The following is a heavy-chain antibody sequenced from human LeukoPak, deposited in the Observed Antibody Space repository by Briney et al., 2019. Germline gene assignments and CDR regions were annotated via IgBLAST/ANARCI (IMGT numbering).Heavy chain of an antibody. D-gene: IGHD6-19*01. CDR2: ISCNSVNI. J-gene: IGHJ4*02. V-gene: IGHV3-9*03. Sequence: SGISCNSVNIGYADSVKGRFTISRDNAKNSLYLQMNSLRAEDMALYYCAKDRGSSGWGPDYWGQGTLVTVSS. CDR3: AKDRGSSGWGPDY.